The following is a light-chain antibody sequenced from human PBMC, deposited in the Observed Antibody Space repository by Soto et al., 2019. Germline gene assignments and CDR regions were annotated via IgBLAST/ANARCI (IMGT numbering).Light chain of an antibody. Sequence: EIVLTQSPATLSLSPGERAILSCRASQSISSHLAWYQQKPGQAPRLLIYDVSNRATVIPTRFSGSGSGTDFTLTISSLEPDYFAVYYCQQRPNWPLTFGGGTKVEIK. V-gene: IGKV3-11*01. CDR3: QQRPNWPLT. CDR1: QSISSH. J-gene: IGKJ4*01. CDR2: DVS.